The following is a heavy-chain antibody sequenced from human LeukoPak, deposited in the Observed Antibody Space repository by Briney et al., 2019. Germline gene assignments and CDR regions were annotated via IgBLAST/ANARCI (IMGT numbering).Heavy chain of an antibody. CDR3: ARDAPLGVVVPAAIPDYYGMDV. V-gene: IGHV1-2*02. D-gene: IGHD2-2*02. CDR1: GYTFTGYY. J-gene: IGHJ6*02. Sequence: ASVKVSCKASGYTFTGYYMHWVRQAPGQGLEWMGWINPNSGGTNYAQKFQGRVTMTRDTSISTAYMELSRLRSDDTAVYYCARDAPLGVVVPAAIPDYYGMDVWGQGTTVTVSS. CDR2: INPNSGGT.